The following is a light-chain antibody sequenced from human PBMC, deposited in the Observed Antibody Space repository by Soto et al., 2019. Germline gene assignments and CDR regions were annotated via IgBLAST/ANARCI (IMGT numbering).Light chain of an antibody. CDR3: QHYNSYLEA. J-gene: IGKJ1*01. Sequence: DIQMTQSPSTLSGSVGDRVTITGRASQTISSWLAWYQQKPGKAPNLLIYKASTFKSGVPSRFSGSESGTEFTLPISVLQPADLATYCCQHYNSYLEAFGQGTKLEL. CDR2: KAS. CDR1: QTISSW. V-gene: IGKV1-5*03.